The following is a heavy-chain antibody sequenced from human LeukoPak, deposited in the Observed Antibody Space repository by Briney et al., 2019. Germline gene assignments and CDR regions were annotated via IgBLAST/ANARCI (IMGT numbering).Heavy chain of an antibody. V-gene: IGHV3-23*01. J-gene: IGHJ3*02. CDR3: ASRTWTGPGYYAFDI. D-gene: IGHD3/OR15-3a*01. Sequence: GGSLRLSCAASGFTFSNYAVAWVRQAPGKGLEWVSAEGSAGGTYYADSVRGRFTISRDNSGNTLSLQMSSLRVEDTALCYCASRTWTGPGYYAFDIWGQGTMVTVSS. CDR1: GFTFSNYA. CDR2: EGSAGGT.